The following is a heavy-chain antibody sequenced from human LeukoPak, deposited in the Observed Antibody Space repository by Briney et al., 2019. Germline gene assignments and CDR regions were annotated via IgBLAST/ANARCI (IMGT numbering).Heavy chain of an antibody. V-gene: IGHV3-53*01. CDR2: IYSSGST. Sequence: GVSLRHSCAGSGFIVSSSYTSWVRQAPGKGLEWVSAIYSSGSTDYADSVRGRFTIARDTSKNMVYLQMNSLTAEDTAIYYCARRTGAAPGEFFLHWGQGTLVTVSS. D-gene: IGHD6-19*01. CDR1: GFIVSSSY. J-gene: IGHJ1*01. CDR3: ARRTGAAPGEFFLH.